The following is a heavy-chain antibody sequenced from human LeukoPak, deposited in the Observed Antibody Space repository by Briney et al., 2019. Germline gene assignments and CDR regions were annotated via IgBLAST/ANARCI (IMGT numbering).Heavy chain of an antibody. CDR2: ISSSGSTI. Sequence: GGSLRLSCAASGFTFSSYEMNWVRQAPGKGLEWVSYISSSGSTIYYADSVKRRFTISRDNDKNSLYLQMNSLRAEDTAVYYCARDRWTVTHFDYWGQGTLVTVSS. CDR1: GFTFSSYE. CDR3: ARDRWTVTHFDY. D-gene: IGHD4-17*01. V-gene: IGHV3-48*03. J-gene: IGHJ4*02.